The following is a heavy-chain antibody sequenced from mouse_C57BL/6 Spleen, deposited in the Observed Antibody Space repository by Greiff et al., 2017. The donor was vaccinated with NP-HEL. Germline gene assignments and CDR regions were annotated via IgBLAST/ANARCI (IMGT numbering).Heavy chain of an antibody. CDR2: IDPDTGGT. V-gene: IGHV1-15*01. D-gene: IGHD1-1*01. CDR1: GYTFTDYE. J-gene: IGHJ1*03. CDR3: TRYSSSYGDWYFDV. Sequence: QVQLQQSGAELVRPGASVTLSCKASGYTFTDYEMHWVKQTPVHGLEWIGAIDPDTGGTAYNQKFKGKAILTADKSSSTAYMELRSLTSEDSAVYYCTRYSSSYGDWYFDVWGTGTTVTVSS.